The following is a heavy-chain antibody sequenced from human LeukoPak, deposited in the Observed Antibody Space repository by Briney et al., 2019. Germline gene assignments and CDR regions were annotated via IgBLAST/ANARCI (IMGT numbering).Heavy chain of an antibody. CDR1: GFTFSSYA. V-gene: IGHV3-23*01. D-gene: IGHD1-26*01. CDR2: ISTSAGDT. J-gene: IGHJ4*02. CDR3: AKHIIVGTTKSMDS. Sequence: GGSLRLSCAASGFTFSSYAMSWVRQAPRKGLEWVSAISTSAGDTYYTDSVKGRFTISRDNSENTLFLQMNSLRAEDTAVYYCAKHIIVGTTKSMDSWGQGTLVTVSS.